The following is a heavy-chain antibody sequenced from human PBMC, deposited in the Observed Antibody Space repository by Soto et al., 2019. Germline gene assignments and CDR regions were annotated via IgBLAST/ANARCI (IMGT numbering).Heavy chain of an antibody. CDR3: VTDRFASIVAS. D-gene: IGHD3-10*01. CDR1: GFTFRDDW. Sequence: EVQLVESGGVLVNPGGSLRLSCAASGFTFRDDWMSWVRQAPGKGLEWVGCIKSKSDGGTTDYAAPVKGRFTISRDDSHNTLYLQMNSRKTEETAVYYCVTDRFASIVASWGKGTLVTVSA. CDR2: IKSKSDGGTT. J-gene: IGHJ4*02. V-gene: IGHV3-15*01.